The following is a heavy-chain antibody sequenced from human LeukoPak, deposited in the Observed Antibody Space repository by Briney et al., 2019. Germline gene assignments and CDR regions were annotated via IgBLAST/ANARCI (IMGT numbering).Heavy chain of an antibody. Sequence: SETLSLTCTVSGGSISSSSYYWGWIRQPPGKGLEWIGSIYYSGSTYYNPSLKSRVTISVATSKTQFSLKLSSVTAADTAVYYCARRGGDRGYYGSGRPIDYWGQGTLVTVSS. CDR1: GGSISSSSYY. CDR3: ARRGGDRGYYGSGRPIDY. CDR2: IYYSGST. D-gene: IGHD3-10*01. V-gene: IGHV4-39*01. J-gene: IGHJ4*02.